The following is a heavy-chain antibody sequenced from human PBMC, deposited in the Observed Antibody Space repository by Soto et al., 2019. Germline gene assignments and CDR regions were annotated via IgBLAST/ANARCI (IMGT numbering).Heavy chain of an antibody. CDR3: ASDLMGYYFDY. D-gene: IGHD3-16*01. Sequence: SVKVSCQASGGTFSSYAISWVRQAPGQGLEWMGGIIPIFGTANYAQKFQGRVTITADESTSTAYMELSSLRSEDTAVYYCASDLMGYYFDYWGQGTLVTVSS. CDR1: GGTFSSYA. CDR2: IIPIFGTA. J-gene: IGHJ4*02. V-gene: IGHV1-69*13.